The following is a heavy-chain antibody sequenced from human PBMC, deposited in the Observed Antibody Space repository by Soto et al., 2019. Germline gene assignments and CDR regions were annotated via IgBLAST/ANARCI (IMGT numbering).Heavy chain of an antibody. D-gene: IGHD3-10*01. J-gene: IGHJ6*03. CDR1: GFTFSDYY. CDR3: ARDRWFGEFGYYYYYMDV. CDR2: ISSSGSTI. V-gene: IGHV3-11*01. Sequence: QVQLVESGGGLVKPGGSLRLSCAASGFTFSDYYMSWIRQAPGKGLEWVSYISSSGSTIYYADSVKGRFTISRDSAKNSLYLQIDSLRAEDSAVYYCARDRWFGEFGYYYYYMDVWGKGTTVTVSS.